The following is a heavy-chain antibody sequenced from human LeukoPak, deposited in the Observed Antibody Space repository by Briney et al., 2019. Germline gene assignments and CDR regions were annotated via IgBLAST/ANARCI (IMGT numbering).Heavy chain of an antibody. CDR3: ARQAVLARYILDY. D-gene: IGHD4/OR15-4a*01. V-gene: IGHV4-59*08. Sequence: SETLSLTCTVSGGSISSYYWSWIRQPPGKGLEWIGYIYYSGSTNYNPSLKSRVTISVDTSKNPFSLKLSSVTAADTAVYYCARQAVLARYILDYWGQGTLVAVSS. CDR2: IYYSGST. J-gene: IGHJ4*02. CDR1: GGSISSYY.